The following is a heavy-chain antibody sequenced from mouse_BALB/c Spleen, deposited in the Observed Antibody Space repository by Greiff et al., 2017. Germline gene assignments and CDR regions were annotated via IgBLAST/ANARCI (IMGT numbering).Heavy chain of an antibody. Sequence: VQLQQSGAELVRPGASVTLSCKASGYTFTDYEMHWVKQTPVHGLEWIGAIDTETGGTAYNHKFKGQATLSADKSSSTAYMELRSLKSEDSAVYYCTRGELRYAMDYWGQGTSVTVSS. D-gene: IGHD2-4*01. CDR3: TRGELRYAMDY. V-gene: IGHV1-15*01. CDR1: GYTFTDYE. J-gene: IGHJ4*01. CDR2: IDTETGGT.